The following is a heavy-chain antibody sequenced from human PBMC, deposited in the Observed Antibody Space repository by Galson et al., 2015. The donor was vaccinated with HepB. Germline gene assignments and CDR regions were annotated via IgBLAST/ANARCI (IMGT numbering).Heavy chain of an antibody. CDR3: AMNAELYGSGSYYSGYFDY. CDR1: GFTFSSYA. D-gene: IGHD3-10*01. Sequence: SLRLSCAASGFTFSSYAMSWVRQAPGKGLEWVSAISGSGGSTYYADSVKGRFTISRDNSKNTLYLQMNSLRAEDTAVYYCAMNAELYGSGSYYSGYFDYWGQGTLVTVSS. CDR2: ISGSGGST. V-gene: IGHV3-23*01. J-gene: IGHJ4*02.